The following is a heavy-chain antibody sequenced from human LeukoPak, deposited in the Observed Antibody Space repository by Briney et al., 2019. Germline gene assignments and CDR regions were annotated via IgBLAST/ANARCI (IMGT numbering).Heavy chain of an antibody. D-gene: IGHD1-1*01. CDR3: ASWNARTHSIDD. CDR2: VNHSGST. CDR1: GASFSGYY. Sequence: SETLSLTCAVYGASFSGYYWNWIRQPPGKGLEWIGEVNHSGSTKYNPSLRGRVTMSVDTSKSQISLDLNSVTAADTAVHYCASWNARTHSIDDWGRGTLVTVSS. V-gene: IGHV4-34*01. J-gene: IGHJ4*02.